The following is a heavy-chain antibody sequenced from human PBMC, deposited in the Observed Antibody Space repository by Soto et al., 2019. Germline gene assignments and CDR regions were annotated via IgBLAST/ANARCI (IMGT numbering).Heavy chain of an antibody. CDR1: DDSINSDKYY. J-gene: IGHJ4*02. Sequence: SETLSLTCSVSDDSINSDKYYWGWIRQPPGKGMEWIGSIYYRGNAYYKPSLQTRVTISLDKSMSQFSLKLNSVTAADLAVYFCARLEGLATISYYFDFWGPGALVTVSS. CDR2: IYYRGNA. D-gene: IGHD3-9*01. CDR3: ARLEGLATISYYFDF. V-gene: IGHV4-39*01.